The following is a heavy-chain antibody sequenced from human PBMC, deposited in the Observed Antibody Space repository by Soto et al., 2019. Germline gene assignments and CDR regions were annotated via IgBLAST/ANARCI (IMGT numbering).Heavy chain of an antibody. Sequence: GASVKVSCKVSGYTLTELSMHWVRQAPGKGLEWMGGFDPEDGETIYAQKFQGRVTMTEDTSTDTAYMELSSLRSEDTAVYYCATSRPYDYIWGSYRYNYYYYYMDVWGKGTTVTVSS. CDR1: GYTLTELS. J-gene: IGHJ6*03. CDR3: ATSRPYDYIWGSYRYNYYYYYMDV. CDR2: FDPEDGET. D-gene: IGHD3-16*02. V-gene: IGHV1-24*01.